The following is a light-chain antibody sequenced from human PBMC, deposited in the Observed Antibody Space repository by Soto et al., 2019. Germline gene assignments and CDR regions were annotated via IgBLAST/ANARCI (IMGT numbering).Light chain of an antibody. V-gene: IGLV2-8*01. Sequence: QSALTQPASASGSPGQSVTISCTGTSSDVGGYNYVSWYQQHPGKAPKLMIYEVFKRPSGVPDRFSGSKSGNTASLTVSGLQAEDEADYYCSSYAGSNHFDGFGTGTKLTLL. J-gene: IGLJ1*01. CDR3: SSYAGSNHFDG. CDR1: SSDVGGYNY. CDR2: EVF.